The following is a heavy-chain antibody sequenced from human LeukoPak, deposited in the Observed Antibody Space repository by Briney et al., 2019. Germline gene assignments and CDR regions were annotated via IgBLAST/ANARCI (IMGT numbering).Heavy chain of an antibody. D-gene: IGHD6-19*01. J-gene: IGHJ4*02. V-gene: IGHV3-23*01. CDR1: GFTFSSYA. Sequence: GGSLRLSCAASGFTFSSYAMSWVRLAPGKGLEWVSGISGSGGSTYYADSVKGRFTISRDNSKNTLYLQMNSLRAEDTAVYYCAKDHLGSGWFYFDYWGQGTLVTVSS. CDR2: ISGSGGST. CDR3: AKDHLGSGWFYFDY.